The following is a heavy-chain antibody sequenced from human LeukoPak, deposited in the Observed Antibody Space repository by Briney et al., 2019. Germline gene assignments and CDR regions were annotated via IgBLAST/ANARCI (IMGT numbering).Heavy chain of an antibody. Sequence: PSETLSLTCTVSGGSTDSYYYWSWIRQPPGKGLEWIGYIDYSGRTKYNPSLQSRVTISVDTSKTQFSLRLTSVTAADTAVYYCARSYCSSNSCYVGRSDSWGHGTLVTVSS. V-gene: IGHV4-59*08. CDR2: IDYSGRT. CDR1: GGSTDSYYY. D-gene: IGHD2-2*01. CDR3: ARSYCSSNSCYVGRSDS. J-gene: IGHJ5*01.